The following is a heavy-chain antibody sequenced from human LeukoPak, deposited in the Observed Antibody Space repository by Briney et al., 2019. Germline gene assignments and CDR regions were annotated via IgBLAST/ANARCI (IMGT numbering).Heavy chain of an antibody. CDR1: GFTFDDYA. CDR2: ISWNSGSI. CDR3: AKEGTTALVDY. D-gene: IGHD2-21*02. J-gene: IGHJ4*02. Sequence: GGSLRLSCSASGFTFDDYAMHWIRQAPGKGLEWVSGISWNSGSIGYADSVKGRFTISRDNAKNSLYLQMNSLRAEDTALYYCAKEGTTALVDYWGQGTLVTVSS. V-gene: IGHV3-9*01.